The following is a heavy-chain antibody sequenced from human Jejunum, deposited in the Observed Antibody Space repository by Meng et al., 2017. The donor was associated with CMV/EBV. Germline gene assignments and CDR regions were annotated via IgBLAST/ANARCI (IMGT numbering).Heavy chain of an antibody. V-gene: IGHV4-59*01. CDR2: IYYSGTT. J-gene: IGHJ6*02. CDR3: ATGKYYYNGMDV. CDR1: GDSINNYY. Sequence: CTVSGDSINNYYGSWTRQPTGKGLEWLGYIYYSGTTNYNPSLKSRVTISKDTSKNQFSLKLNSVTTADTAVYYCATGKYYYNGMDVWGQGTTVTVSS.